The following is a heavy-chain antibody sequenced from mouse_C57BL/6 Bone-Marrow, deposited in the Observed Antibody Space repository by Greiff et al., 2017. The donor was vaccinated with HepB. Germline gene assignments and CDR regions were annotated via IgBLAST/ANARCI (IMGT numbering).Heavy chain of an antibody. V-gene: IGHV5-15*01. CDR2: ISNLAYSI. Sequence: EVHLVESGGGLVQPGGSLKLSCAASGFTFSDYGMAWVRQAPRKGPEWVAFISNLAYSIYYADTVTGRFTISRENAKNTLYLEMSSLRSEDTAMYNCARGGGSSPYWYFDVWGTGTTVTVSS. CDR1: GFTFSDYG. J-gene: IGHJ1*03. CDR3: ARGGGSSPYWYFDV. D-gene: IGHD1-1*01.